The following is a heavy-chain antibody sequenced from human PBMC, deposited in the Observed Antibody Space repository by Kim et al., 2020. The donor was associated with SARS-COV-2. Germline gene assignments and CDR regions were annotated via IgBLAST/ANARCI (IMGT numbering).Heavy chain of an antibody. Sequence: SVKVSCKASGGTFSSYAISWVRQAPGQGLEWMGGIIPIFGTANYAQKFQGRVTITADESTSTAYMELSSLRSEDTAVYYCARGVPLVRGSSFDYWGQGTLVTVSS. CDR3: ARGVPLVRGSSFDY. CDR1: GGTFSSYA. J-gene: IGHJ4*02. CDR2: IIPIFGTA. V-gene: IGHV1-69*13. D-gene: IGHD3-10*01.